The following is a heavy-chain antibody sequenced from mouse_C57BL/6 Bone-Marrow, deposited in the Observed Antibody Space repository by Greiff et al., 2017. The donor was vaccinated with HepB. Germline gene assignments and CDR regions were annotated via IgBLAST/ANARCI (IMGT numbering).Heavy chain of an antibody. D-gene: IGHD1-1*01. J-gene: IGHJ1*03. CDR1: GFSLTSYG. CDR2: IWSGGST. V-gene: IGHV2-2*01. CDR3: ARHYGSSYWYFDV. Sequence: QVHVKQSGPGLVQPSQSLSITCTVSGFSLTSYGVHWVRQSPGKGLEWLGVIWSGGSTDYNAAFISRLSISKDNSKSQVFFKMNSLQADDTAIYYCARHYGSSYWYFDVWGTGTTVTVSS.